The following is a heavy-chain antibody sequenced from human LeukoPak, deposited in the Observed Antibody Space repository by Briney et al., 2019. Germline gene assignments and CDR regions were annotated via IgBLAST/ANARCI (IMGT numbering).Heavy chain of an antibody. D-gene: IGHD6-6*01. CDR1: GGTFSSYA. CDR2: IIPILGIA. V-gene: IGHV1-69*04. Sequence: SVKVSCKASGGTFSSYAISWVRQAPGQGLEWMGRIIPILGIANYAQKFQGRVTITADKSTSTAYMELSSLRSEDTAVYYCARGSGLPRYSSSSYYFDYWGQGTLVTVSS. J-gene: IGHJ4*02. CDR3: ARGSGLPRYSSSSYYFDY.